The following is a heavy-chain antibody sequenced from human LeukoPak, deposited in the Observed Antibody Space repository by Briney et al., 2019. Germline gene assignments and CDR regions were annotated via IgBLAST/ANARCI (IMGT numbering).Heavy chain of an antibody. CDR2: ISAYNGNT. CDR3: ARNRKNFDHLDY. V-gene: IGHV1-18*01. CDR1: GYTFTSYG. J-gene: IGHJ4*02. Sequence: ASVKVSCKASGYTFTSYGISWVREAPGQGLEWMGWISAYNGNTNYAQKLQGRVTMTTDTSTSTAYMELRSLRSDDTAVYYCARNRKNFDHLDYWGQGTLVTVSS. D-gene: IGHD3-9*01.